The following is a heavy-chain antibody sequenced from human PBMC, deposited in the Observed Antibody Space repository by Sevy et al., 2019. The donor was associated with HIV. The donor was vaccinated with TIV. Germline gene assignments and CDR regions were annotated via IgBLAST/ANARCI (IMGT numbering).Heavy chain of an antibody. V-gene: IGHV3-23*01. CDR2: ISGSGGST. D-gene: IGHD3-10*01. Sequence: GGSLRLSCAASGFTFSSYAMSWVRQAPGKGLEWVSAISGSGGSTYYADSVKGRFTISRDNSKNTLYLQMNSLRAEDTAVYYCAKASDITMDRGVIIFVRYFDYWGQGTLVTVSS. CDR3: AKASDITMDRGVIIFVRYFDY. CDR1: GFTFSSYA. J-gene: IGHJ4*02.